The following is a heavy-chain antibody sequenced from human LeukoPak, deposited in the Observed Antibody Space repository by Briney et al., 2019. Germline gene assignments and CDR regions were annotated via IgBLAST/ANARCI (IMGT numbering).Heavy chain of an antibody. D-gene: IGHD1-26*01. V-gene: IGHV3-13*04. CDR3: ARPRGSYYRDAFDI. Sequence: GGSLRLSCAASGFTFSSYDMHWVRQASGKGLEWVSAIGTAGDTNYPGSVKGRFTISRENANNFLYLQMNSLRAGDTAVYYCARPRGSYYRDAFDIWGQGTVVTVSS. CDR1: GFTFSSYD. CDR2: IGTAGDT. J-gene: IGHJ3*02.